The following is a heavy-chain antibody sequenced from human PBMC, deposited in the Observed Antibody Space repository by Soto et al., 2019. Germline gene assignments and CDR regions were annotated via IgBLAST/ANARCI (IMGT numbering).Heavy chain of an antibody. V-gene: IGHV3-23*01. J-gene: IGHJ4*02. CDR3: AKEQTHSQADTSSIFDY. CDR1: GFTFSNYP. Sequence: VPLLESGGGFVEPGWSLRLSCAASGFTFSNYPMTWVRQAPGKGLEWVSSTSDNGGSTYYADSVKGRFTISRDNSKNTLYLQMNGLRAEDTAVYYCAKEQTHSQADTSSIFDYWGQGTLVTVSS. D-gene: IGHD2-2*01. CDR2: TSDNGGST.